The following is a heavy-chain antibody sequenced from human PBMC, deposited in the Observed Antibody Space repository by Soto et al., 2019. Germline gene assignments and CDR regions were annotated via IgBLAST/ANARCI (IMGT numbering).Heavy chain of an antibody. CDR1: GFTFDDHS. V-gene: IGHV3-43*01. J-gene: IGHJ4*02. D-gene: IGHD3-10*01. CDR2: ITWDGGST. Sequence: GGSLRLSCAGSGFTFDDHSMHWVRQIPGKGLEWVSLITWDGGSTFYADPVKGRFTISRDNSKNSLFPQMNSLRTEDSALYYCAKEKDRIFDYWGQGTLVTVSS. CDR3: AKEKDRIFDY.